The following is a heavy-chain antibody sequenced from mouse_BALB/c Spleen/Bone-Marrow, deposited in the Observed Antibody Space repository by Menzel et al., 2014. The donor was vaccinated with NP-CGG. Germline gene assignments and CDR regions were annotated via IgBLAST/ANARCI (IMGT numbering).Heavy chain of an antibody. CDR3: ARNYDYDGYYFDY. CDR2: ILSGGSS. V-gene: IGHV2-2*02. D-gene: IGHD2-4*01. J-gene: IGHJ2*02. CDR1: GFSLTTYG. Sequence: VQLVESGPGLAQPSQSLSITCTVSGFSLTTYGIHWIRQSPGKGLEWLGVILSGGSSDYNAAFISRVSINKDNSKSQVFFKMNSLQVKDAAIYYCARNYDYDGYYFDYWGQGTFITVSS.